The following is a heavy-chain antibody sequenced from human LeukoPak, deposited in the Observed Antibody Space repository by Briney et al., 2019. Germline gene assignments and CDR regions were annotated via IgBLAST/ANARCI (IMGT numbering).Heavy chain of an antibody. CDR2: IYPGDSDT. CDR3: ARQHSSSWGNAFDM. D-gene: IGHD6-6*01. J-gene: IGHJ3*02. V-gene: IGHV5-51*01. CDR1: GSSFTNYW. Sequence: GASLQISCKGSGSSFTNYWVGWVRPLPGKGLEWMGIIYPGDSDTRYSPSLEGQVTISADRSIYTAYLQWSSLKASDTAMYYCARQHSSSWGNAFDMWGQGTMVTVSS.